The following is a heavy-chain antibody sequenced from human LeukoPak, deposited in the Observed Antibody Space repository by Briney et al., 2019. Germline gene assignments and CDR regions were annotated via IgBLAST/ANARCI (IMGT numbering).Heavy chain of an antibody. CDR2: ISYDGSNK. CDR3: ARDLVAGTIDY. J-gene: IGHJ4*02. Sequence: GGSLRLSCAASGFTFSSYATHWVRQAPGKGLEWVAVISYDGSNKYYADSVKGRFTISRDNSKNTLYLQMNSLRAEDTAVYYCARDLVAGTIDYWGQGTLVTVSS. D-gene: IGHD6-19*01. CDR1: GFTFSSYA. V-gene: IGHV3-30-3*01.